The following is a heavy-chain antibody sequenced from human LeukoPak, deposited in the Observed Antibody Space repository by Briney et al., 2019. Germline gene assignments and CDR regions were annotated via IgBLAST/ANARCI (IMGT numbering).Heavy chain of an antibody. CDR2: ISGSGGST. CDR3: ARDERHYFDY. J-gene: IGHJ4*02. V-gene: IGHV3-23*01. CDR1: GFSFSSYA. Sequence: GGSLRLSCAASGFSFSSYAMSWVRQAPGKGLEWVSGISGSGGSTYYADSVKGRFTISRDNSKNTLYLQMNSQRAEDTAVYYCARDERHYFDYWGQGTLVTVSS.